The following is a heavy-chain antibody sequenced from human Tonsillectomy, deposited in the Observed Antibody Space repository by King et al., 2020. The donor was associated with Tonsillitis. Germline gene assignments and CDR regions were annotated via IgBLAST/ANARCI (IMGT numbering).Heavy chain of an antibody. CDR2: ISYDGSNT. D-gene: IGHD3-10*02. CDR3: ARDHYVYICGRPGDLDY. J-gene: IGHJ4*02. V-gene: IGHV3-30*03. CDR1: GFTFSSYN. Sequence: VQLVESGGGVVQPGRSLRLSCEASGFTFSSYNIHWVRQAPGRGLEWVAIISYDGSNTYYSDSVKGRFTISRDNSKKTLYLQMNSLRADDTALYYCARDHYVYICGRPGDLDYWGQGTLVTVSS.